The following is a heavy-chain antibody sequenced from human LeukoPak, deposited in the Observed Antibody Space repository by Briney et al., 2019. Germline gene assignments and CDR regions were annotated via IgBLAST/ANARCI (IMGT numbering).Heavy chain of an antibody. Sequence: GGSLRLSCAASGFTFSSYWMHWVRQAPGKGLVWVSRINSDGSSTSYADSVKGRFTISRDNAKNTLYLQMNSLRAEDTAVYYCARGADSSSCFDYWGQGTLVTVSS. V-gene: IGHV3-74*01. CDR1: GFTFSSYW. D-gene: IGHD6-13*01. CDR3: ARGADSSSCFDY. CDR2: INSDGSST. J-gene: IGHJ4*02.